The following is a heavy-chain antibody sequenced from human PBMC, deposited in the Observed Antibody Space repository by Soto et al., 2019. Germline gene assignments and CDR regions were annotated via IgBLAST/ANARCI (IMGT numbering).Heavy chain of an antibody. CDR3: AVRAVDTAMVTQRAFEI. Sequence: ASVKVSCKVSGYTLTELSMHWVRQAPGKGLEWMGGFDPEDGETIYAQKFQGRVTMTEDTSTDTAYMELSSLRSEETAVYYCAVRAVDTAMVTQRAFEIRGQGTMVTVS. CDR2: FDPEDGET. D-gene: IGHD5-18*01. J-gene: IGHJ3*02. CDR1: GYTLTELS. V-gene: IGHV1-24*01.